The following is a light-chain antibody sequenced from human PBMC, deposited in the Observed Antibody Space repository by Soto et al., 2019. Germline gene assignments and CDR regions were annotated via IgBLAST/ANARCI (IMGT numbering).Light chain of an antibody. Sequence: QSMVTHPPSLPGAPGQTVTISCTGSGSNIGAGYGVQWYQQLPGTAPRLLIYGSDDRPSGVPDRFPASVSGNSASLAITGLQTEDEAVYYCQSYDSNLSEVFGPGTKVTAL. CDR2: GSD. V-gene: IGLV1-40*01. CDR3: QSYDSNLSEV. CDR1: GSNIGAGYG. J-gene: IGLJ1*01.